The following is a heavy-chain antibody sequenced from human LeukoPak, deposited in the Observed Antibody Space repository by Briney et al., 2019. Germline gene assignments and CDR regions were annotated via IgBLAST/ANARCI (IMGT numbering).Heavy chain of an antibody. CDR3: ARMVSGYYYYCMDV. J-gene: IGHJ6*03. CDR2: IDWDDDK. CDR1: GFSLSTSDTSGMC. D-gene: IGHD2-8*01. Sequence: SGPTLVNPTQTLTLTCTFSGFSLSTSDTSGMCVSWIRQPPGKALEWLARIDWDDDKYYSTSLKTRLTISKDTSKNQVVLTMTNMDPADTATYYCARMVSGYYYYCMDVWGKGATVTVSS. V-gene: IGHV2-70*11.